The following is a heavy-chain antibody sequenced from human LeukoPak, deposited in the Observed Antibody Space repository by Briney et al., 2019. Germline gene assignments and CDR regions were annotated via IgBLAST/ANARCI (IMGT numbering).Heavy chain of an antibody. CDR2: IYYSGST. Sequence: SETLSLTCTVSGGSISSSSYYWGWIRQPPGKGLERIGSIYYSGSTYYNPSLKSRVTISVDTSKNQFSLKLSSVTAADTAVYYCARHSWAEHDYGDYYFDYWGQGTLVTVSS. CDR3: ARHSWAEHDYGDYYFDY. CDR1: GGSISSSSYY. J-gene: IGHJ4*02. D-gene: IGHD4-17*01. V-gene: IGHV4-39*01.